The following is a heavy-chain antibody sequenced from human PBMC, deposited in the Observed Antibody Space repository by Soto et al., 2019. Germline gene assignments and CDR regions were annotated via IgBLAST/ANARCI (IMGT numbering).Heavy chain of an antibody. D-gene: IGHD2-21*01. Sequence: ASVKVSCKASGYTFTSYDINWVRQATGQGLEWMGWMNPNSGNTGYAQKFQGRVTMTRSTSISTAYMELSSLRSEDTAVYYCARSGTLGIDYYYYGMDVWGQGTTVTV. CDR2: MNPNSGNT. V-gene: IGHV1-8*01. CDR1: GYTFTSYD. CDR3: ARSGTLGIDYYYYGMDV. J-gene: IGHJ6*02.